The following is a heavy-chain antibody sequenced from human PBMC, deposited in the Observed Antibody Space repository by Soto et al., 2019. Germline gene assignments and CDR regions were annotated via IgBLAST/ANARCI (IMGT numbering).Heavy chain of an antibody. CDR2: IWYDGRNQ. Sequence: QVQLVESGGGVVQPGRALRLSCVASGFTFSSYGMHWVRQAAGKGLEWVVVIWYDGRNQCDADYVKGRFTISRDNSKNALYLTLKSVRVEDTVVSYCAREYIVGATRFDFWGQGALVIVPS. J-gene: IGHJ4*02. CDR3: AREYIVGATRFDF. V-gene: IGHV3-33*01. D-gene: IGHD1-26*01. CDR1: GFTFSSYG.